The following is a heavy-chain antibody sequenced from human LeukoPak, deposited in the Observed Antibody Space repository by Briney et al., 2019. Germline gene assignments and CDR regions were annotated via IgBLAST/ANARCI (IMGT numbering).Heavy chain of an antibody. CDR2: IPASGPKT. D-gene: IGHD1-14*01. J-gene: IGHJ4*02. V-gene: IGHV3-23*01. Sequence: PGGSLRLSCAASGFTFSSSAMGWVRRAPQKGLEWVSAIPASGPKTYYTGSVRGRFTISRDNSKNTVYLQMQSLRAEDTAVYYCVKEASKTFGIYPADYWGQGTLVTVSS. CDR1: GFTFSSSA. CDR3: VKEASKTFGIYPADY.